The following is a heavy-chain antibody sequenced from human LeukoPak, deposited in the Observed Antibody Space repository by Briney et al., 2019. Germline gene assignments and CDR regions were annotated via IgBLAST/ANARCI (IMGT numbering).Heavy chain of an antibody. CDR2: ISSRSNYI. Sequence: PGGSLTLSCADSGFTFSSYSMNGVRRAAGKGLDGVSSISSRSNYIYYADSVEGRFTISRDNAKNSLYLQMNSLRAEDTAVYYCARGDKVVRADYYYYMDVWGKGTTVTVSS. J-gene: IGHJ6*03. V-gene: IGHV3-21*01. D-gene: IGHD2-15*01. CDR3: ARGDKVVRADYYYYMDV. CDR1: GFTFSSYS.